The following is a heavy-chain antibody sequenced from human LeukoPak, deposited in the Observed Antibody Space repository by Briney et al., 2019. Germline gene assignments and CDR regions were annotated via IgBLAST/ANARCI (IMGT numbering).Heavy chain of an antibody. CDR1: GGSLSGYY. V-gene: IGHV4-34*01. CDR2: INHSGST. CDR3: ARRRGIVVVPAALRRGDWFDP. Sequence: SETLSLTCAVYGGSLSGYYWSWIRQPPGKGLEWIGEINHSGSTNYNPSLKSRVTISVDTSKNQFSLKLSSVTAADTAVYYCARRRGIVVVPAALRRGDWFDPWGQGTLVTVSS. D-gene: IGHD2-2*01. J-gene: IGHJ5*02.